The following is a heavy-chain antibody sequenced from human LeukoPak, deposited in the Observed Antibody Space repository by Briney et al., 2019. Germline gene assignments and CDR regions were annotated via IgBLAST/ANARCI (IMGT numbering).Heavy chain of an antibody. D-gene: IGHD3-22*01. CDR2: ISYDGSNK. CDR1: GFTFSSYG. CDR3: AKGPITMIVVGGDY. J-gene: IGHJ4*02. V-gene: IGHV3-30*18. Sequence: GRSLRLSCAASGFTFSSYGMHWVRQAPGKGLEWVAVISYDGSNKYYADSVKGRFTISRDNSKNTLYLQMNSLRVEDTAVYYCAKGPITMIVVGGDYWGQGTLVTVSS.